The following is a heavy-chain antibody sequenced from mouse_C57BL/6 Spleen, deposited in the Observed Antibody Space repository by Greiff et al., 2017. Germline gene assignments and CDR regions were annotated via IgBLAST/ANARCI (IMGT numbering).Heavy chain of an antibody. D-gene: IGHD2-4*01. CDR3: ARAYDYGRVYFDY. J-gene: IGHJ2*01. CDR1: GYAFSSYW. Sequence: VQLQQSGAELVKPGASVKISCKASGYAFSSYWMNWVKQRPGKGLEWIGQIYPGDGDTNYNGKFKGKATLTADKSSSTAYMQLSSLTSEDSAVYYCARAYDYGRVYFDYWGQGTTLTVSS. V-gene: IGHV1-80*01. CDR2: IYPGDGDT.